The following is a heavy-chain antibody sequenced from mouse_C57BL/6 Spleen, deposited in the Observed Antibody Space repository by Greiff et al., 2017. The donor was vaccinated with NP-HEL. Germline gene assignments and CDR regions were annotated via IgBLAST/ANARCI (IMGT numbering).Heavy chain of an antibody. Sequence: QVQLQQSGAELVRPGASVKLSCKASGYTFTDYYINWVKQRPGQGLEWIARIYPGSGNTYYNEKFKGKATLTAEKSSSTAYMQLSSLTSEDSAVYFCARLGGSSYNPLDYWGKGTTLTVSS. D-gene: IGHD1-1*01. CDR1: GYTFTDYY. CDR2: IYPGSGNT. V-gene: IGHV1-76*01. J-gene: IGHJ2*01. CDR3: ARLGGSSYNPLDY.